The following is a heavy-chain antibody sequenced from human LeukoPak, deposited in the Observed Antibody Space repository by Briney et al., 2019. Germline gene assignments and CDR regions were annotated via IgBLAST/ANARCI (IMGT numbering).Heavy chain of an antibody. CDR1: GGSISSGGYY. J-gene: IGHJ4*02. V-gene: IGHV4-31*11. CDR2: IYYSGST. Sequence: SSETLSLTCAVSGGSISSGGYYWSWIRQHPGKGLEWIGYIYYSGSTYYHPSLKSRVTISVDTSKNQFSLKLSSVTAADTAVYYCARQNGMATKGFDYWGQGTLVTVSS. D-gene: IGHD5-12*01. CDR3: ARQNGMATKGFDY.